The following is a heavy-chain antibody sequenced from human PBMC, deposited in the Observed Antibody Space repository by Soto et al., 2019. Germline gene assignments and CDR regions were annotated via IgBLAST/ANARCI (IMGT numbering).Heavy chain of an antibody. CDR2: VSGGGISA. Sequence: EVQLLESGGGLVQPGGSLTLSCAGSGFGFSNYAMCWVRQAPGKGLERVSAVSGGGISAYYADSVRGRFTTTRDNSRTPLHLRMTRLRAEDTAVYHCARDAISMVRGTNNWFEPWAQGTLVSVSS. D-gene: IGHD3-10*01. CDR1: GFGFSNYA. J-gene: IGHJ5*02. V-gene: IGHV3-23*01. CDR3: ARDAISMVRGTNNWFEP.